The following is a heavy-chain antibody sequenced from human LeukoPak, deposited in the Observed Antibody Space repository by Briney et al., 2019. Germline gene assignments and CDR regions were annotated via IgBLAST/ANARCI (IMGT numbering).Heavy chain of an antibody. J-gene: IGHJ4*02. CDR3: AREGPLEGATTNYFDY. D-gene: IGHD5-12*01. V-gene: IGHV4-30-4*01. CDR2: IYYSGST. CDR1: GDSISSGDYY. Sequence: SQTPSLTCTVSGDSISSGDYYWSWIRQPPGKGLEWIGYIYYSGSTYYNPSLKSRVTISVDTSKNQFSLKLSSVTAADTAVYYCAREGPLEGATTNYFDYWGQGTLVTVSS.